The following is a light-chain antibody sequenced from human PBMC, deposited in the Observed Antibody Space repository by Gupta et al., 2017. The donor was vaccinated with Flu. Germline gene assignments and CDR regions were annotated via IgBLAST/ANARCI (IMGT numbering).Light chain of an antibody. J-gene: IGKJ4*01. CDR1: QSRLHSDGKNY. V-gene: IGKV2D-29*01. CDR2: EVS. CDR3: MQTIQLSRLT. Sequence: TPGQPASISCKSSQSRLHSDGKNYLNWCLQRPGQPPQLLIYEVSNRFAGVPDRFSGSGAETDFTLKISRVEAEDVGIYYCMQTIQLSRLTFGGGTKVDIK.